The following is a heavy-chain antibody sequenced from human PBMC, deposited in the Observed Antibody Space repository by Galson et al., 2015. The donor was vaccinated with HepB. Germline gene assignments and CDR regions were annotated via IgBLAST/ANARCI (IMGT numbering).Heavy chain of an antibody. J-gene: IGHJ4*02. CDR3: ARQKGGSYGPFDY. D-gene: IGHD5-18*01. CDR1: GYTFTGYY. Sequence: SVKVSCKASGYTFTGYYMHWVRQAPGQGLEWMGWINPNSGGTNYAQKFQGRVTMTRDTSISTAYMELSRLRSDDTAVYYCARQKGGSYGPFDYWGQGTLVTVSS. CDR2: INPNSGGT. V-gene: IGHV1-2*02.